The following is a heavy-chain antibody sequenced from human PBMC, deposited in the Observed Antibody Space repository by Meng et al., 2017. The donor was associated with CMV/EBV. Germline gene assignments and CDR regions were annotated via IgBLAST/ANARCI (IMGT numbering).Heavy chain of an antibody. D-gene: IGHD3-3*01. Sequence: GESLKISCAASGFTFSSYSMNWVRQAPGKGLEWVSSISSSSSNIYYADAVKGRFTISRDNAKNSLYLQMNSLRAEDTAVYYCARVCNTSPYYDFWSGYFSADVYGMDVWGQGTTVTVSS. CDR1: GFTFSSYS. V-gene: IGHV3-21*01. J-gene: IGHJ6*02. CDR3: ARVCNTSPYYDFWSGYFSADVYGMDV. CDR2: ISSSSSNI.